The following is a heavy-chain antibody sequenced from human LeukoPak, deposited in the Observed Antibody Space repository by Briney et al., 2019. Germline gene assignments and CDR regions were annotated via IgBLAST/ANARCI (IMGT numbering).Heavy chain of an antibody. CDR3: ARARPYYYDSSGYYRDAFDI. V-gene: IGHV4-31*03. D-gene: IGHD3-22*01. Sequence: SETLSLTCTVSGGSISSGGYYWSWIRQHPGKGLEWIGYIYYSGSTYYNPSLKSRVTISVDTSKNQFSLKLSSVTAADTAVYYCARARPYYYDSSGYYRDAFDIWGQGTMATVSS. J-gene: IGHJ3*02. CDR1: GGSISSGGYY. CDR2: IYYSGST.